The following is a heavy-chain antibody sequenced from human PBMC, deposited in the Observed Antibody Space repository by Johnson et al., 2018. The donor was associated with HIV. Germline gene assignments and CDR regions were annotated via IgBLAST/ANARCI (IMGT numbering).Heavy chain of an antibody. V-gene: IGHV3-20*04. CDR3: ANWADYDCSSYAFDI. CDR1: GFTFDDYG. Sequence: VQLVESGGGVVRPGGSLRLSCAASGFTFDDYGMSWVRQAPGKGLEWVSGINWNGGSTYYADSVKGRFTISRDNSKNTLYLQKNSLRAEDTAVYYCANWADYDCSSYAFDIWGQGTMVTVSS. D-gene: IGHD3-3*01. CDR2: INWNGGST. J-gene: IGHJ3*02.